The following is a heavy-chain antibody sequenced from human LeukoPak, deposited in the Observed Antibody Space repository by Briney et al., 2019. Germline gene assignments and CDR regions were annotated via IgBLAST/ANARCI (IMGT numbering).Heavy chain of an antibody. CDR1: GFTFSDYW. CDR3: ARDRWTFDY. J-gene: IGHJ4*02. V-gene: IGHV3-74*01. Sequence: GGSLRLSCAASGFTFSDYWMHWVRQAPAKGLVWVSRINSDGTSISYADSVKGRLTISRDNAKNTLYLQMNSLRPEDTAVYYCARDRWTFDYWGQGTLVTVSS. D-gene: IGHD3/OR15-3a*01. CDR2: INSDGTSI.